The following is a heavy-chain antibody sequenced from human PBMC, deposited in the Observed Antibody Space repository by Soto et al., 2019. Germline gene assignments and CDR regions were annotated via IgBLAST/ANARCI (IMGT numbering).Heavy chain of an antibody. CDR1: GFTFRSFT. D-gene: IGHD2-8*01. V-gene: IGHV3-21*01. CDR2: ISSNSAYI. CDR3: SRSLNA. Sequence: GGSLRLSCAASGFTFRSFTMNWVRQAPGKGLEWVSTISSNSAYIYYTDALRGRFTISRDNAKNSLYLQMSSLTAEDSALYYCSRSLNAWGQGTLVTVSS. J-gene: IGHJ5*02.